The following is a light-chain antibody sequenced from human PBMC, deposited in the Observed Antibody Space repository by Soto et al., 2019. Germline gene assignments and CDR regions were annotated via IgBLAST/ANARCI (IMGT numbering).Light chain of an antibody. CDR2: ATN. Sequence: QSVLTQPPSASGTPGQTVTISCSGSRSNVGRNAVSWYQQVPGMAPKLLVFATNKRPSGVPDRFSVSASCASVSLDISGLQSEYEADYYYAEWDDTLNGPRFGGGTKLTV. CDR1: RSNVGRNA. V-gene: IGLV1-44*01. CDR3: AEWDDTLNGPR. J-gene: IGLJ2*01.